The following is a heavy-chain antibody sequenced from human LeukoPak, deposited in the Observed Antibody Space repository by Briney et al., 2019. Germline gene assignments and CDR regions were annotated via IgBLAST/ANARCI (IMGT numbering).Heavy chain of an antibody. CDR2: INPSGGST. J-gene: IGHJ4*02. V-gene: IGHV1-46*01. D-gene: IGHD3-9*01. Sequence: ASVKVSCKASGGTFSSYAISWVRQAPGQGLEWMGIINPSGGSTSYAQKFQGRVTMTRDTSTSTVYMELSSLRSEDTAVYYCARDYYRGITIFGSVDYWGQGTLVTVSS. CDR1: GGTFSSYA. CDR3: ARDYYRGITIFGSVDY.